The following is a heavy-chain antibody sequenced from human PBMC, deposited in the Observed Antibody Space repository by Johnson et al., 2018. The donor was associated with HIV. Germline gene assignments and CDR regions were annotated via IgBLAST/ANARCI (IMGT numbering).Heavy chain of an antibody. Sequence: VQLVESGGGLVQPGGSLRLSCAASGFTFDDYAMHWVRQAPGKGLEWVSLSSRDGATSYYADSVKGRFTISRDNRKSSLYLQMTGLRAEDTALYYCVGSSINAFDIWGRGTVVTVSS. J-gene: IGHJ3*02. V-gene: IGHV3-43D*03. CDR2: SSRDGATS. D-gene: IGHD6-6*01. CDR1: GFTFDDYA. CDR3: VGSSINAFDI.